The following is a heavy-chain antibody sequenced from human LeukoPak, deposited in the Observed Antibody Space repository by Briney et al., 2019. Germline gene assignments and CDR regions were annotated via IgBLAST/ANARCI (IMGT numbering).Heavy chain of an antibody. Sequence: GESLKISCKGSGYSFTSYWIGWVRQMPGKGLEWMGIIYPGDSDTKYSPSFQGQVTISADKSISTAYPQWSSLKASDTAFFYCARLRGDGYNAFDYWGQGTLVTVSS. D-gene: IGHD5-24*01. V-gene: IGHV5-51*01. CDR3: ARLRGDGYNAFDY. CDR1: GYSFTSYW. J-gene: IGHJ4*02. CDR2: IYPGDSDT.